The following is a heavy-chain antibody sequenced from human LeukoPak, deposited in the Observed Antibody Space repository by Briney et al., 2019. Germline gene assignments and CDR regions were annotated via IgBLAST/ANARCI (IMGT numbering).Heavy chain of an antibody. J-gene: IGHJ4*02. V-gene: IGHV4-59*01. D-gene: IGHD6-13*01. CDR2: MYYRGNT. CDR3: ATGVHGIAAAGDYYFDY. CDR1: GGSISSYY. Sequence: SETLSLTCTVSGGSISSYYWSWIRQPPGKGLEWIGYMYYRGNTNYDPSLKSRVTISIDTPNNQSSLKLSSVTAADTAVYYCATGVHGIAAAGDYYFDYWGQGTLVTVSS.